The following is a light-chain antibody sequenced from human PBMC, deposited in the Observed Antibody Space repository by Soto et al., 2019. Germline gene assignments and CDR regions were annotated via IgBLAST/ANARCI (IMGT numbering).Light chain of an antibody. CDR2: NVN. CDR1: SSDVGGYHY. CDR3: CSYAGSYTGV. V-gene: IGLV2-11*01. Sequence: QSALAQPRSVSGSPGQSVTISCTGTSSDVGGYHYVSWYQQHPGKAPKLIIYNVNKRPSGVPDRFSGSKSGNTASLTFSGLQAEDEADYYCCSYAGSYTGVFGGGTKLTVL. J-gene: IGLJ3*02.